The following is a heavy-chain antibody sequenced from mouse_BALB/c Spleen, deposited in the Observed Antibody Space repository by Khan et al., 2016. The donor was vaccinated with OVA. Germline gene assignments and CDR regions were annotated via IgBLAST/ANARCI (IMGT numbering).Heavy chain of an antibody. CDR2: ISSAGTYT. V-gene: IGHV5-9-1*01. D-gene: IGHD2-1*01. J-gene: IGHJ3*01. Sequence: EVKLEESGGGLVKPGGSLKLSCAASGFTFSSFVMSWVRQTPEKRLEWVATISSAGTYTYFPDSVKGRFTISRDNAKNTLYLQMNILRSEDTAMYYCANGNYGWFAYWGQGTLVTVSA. CDR3: ANGNYGWFAY. CDR1: GFTFSSFV.